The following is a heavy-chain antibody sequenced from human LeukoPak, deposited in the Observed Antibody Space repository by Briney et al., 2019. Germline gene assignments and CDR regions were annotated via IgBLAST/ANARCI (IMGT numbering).Heavy chain of an antibody. CDR2: IYYSGST. J-gene: IGHJ4*02. D-gene: IGHD4-11*01. V-gene: IGHV4-61*05. Sequence: SETLSLTCTVSGGSISSSSYYWGWIRQPPGKGLEWIGYIYYSGSTNYNPSLKSRVTISVDTSKNQFSLKLSSVTAADTAVYYCASLHDYSNYVFDYWGQGTLVTVSS. CDR1: GGSISSSSYY. CDR3: ASLHDYSNYVFDY.